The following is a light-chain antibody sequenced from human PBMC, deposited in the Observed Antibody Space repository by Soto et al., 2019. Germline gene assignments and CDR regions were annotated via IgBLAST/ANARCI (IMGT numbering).Light chain of an antibody. V-gene: IGLV2-14*01. CDR2: EVS. Sequence: SVLTQPASVSGSPGQSITMSCTGTGSDVGGYDYVSWYQQHPGEVPKLIIFEVSSRPAWISNRFSASKSGNTASLTISGLQAEDEADYYCSSYTTSSSYVFGTGTKVTVL. CDR1: GSDVGGYDY. CDR3: SSYTTSSSYV. J-gene: IGLJ1*01.